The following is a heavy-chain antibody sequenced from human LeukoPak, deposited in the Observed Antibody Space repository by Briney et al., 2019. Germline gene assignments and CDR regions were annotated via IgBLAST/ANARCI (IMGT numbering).Heavy chain of an antibody. CDR2: GGRT. V-gene: IGHV3-23*01. J-gene: IGHJ4*02. CDR3: AKQSAGSAAWYSLHYDF. D-gene: IGHD6-13*01. Sequence: GGRTYYADSVKGRFTISRDNSKDTLYLQMNGLRAEDTAVYFCAKQSAGSAAWYSLHYDFWGQGTLVTVSS.